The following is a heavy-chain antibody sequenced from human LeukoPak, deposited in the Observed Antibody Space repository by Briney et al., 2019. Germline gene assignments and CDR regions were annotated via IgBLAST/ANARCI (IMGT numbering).Heavy chain of an antibody. J-gene: IGHJ4*02. D-gene: IGHD3-16*01. V-gene: IGHV4-30-4*01. Sequence: KASETLSLTCTVSGGSISSGDYYWGWIRQPPGKGLEWIVYIYYSGSTYYNPSLKSRVTISVDTSKNQFSLKLSSVTTTDAAVYYCARAGGDYVWGSYDGYYFDYWGQGTLVTVSS. CDR2: IYYSGST. CDR3: ARAGGDYVWGSYDGYYFDY. CDR1: GGSISSGDYY.